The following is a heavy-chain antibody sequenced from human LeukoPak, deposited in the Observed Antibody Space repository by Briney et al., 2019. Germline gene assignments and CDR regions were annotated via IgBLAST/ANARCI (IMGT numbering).Heavy chain of an antibody. D-gene: IGHD3-3*01. CDR1: GFTFSSYW. CDR3: GREIPYDSWGGYTIGMDV. CDR2: IKQDGSEK. V-gene: IGHV3-7*05. J-gene: IGHJ6*02. Sequence: GGSLRLSCAASGFTFSSYWMSWVRQAPGKGLEWVANIKQDGSEKYYADSVKGRFTISRDNAKNSLYLHMNSLRAEDTAVYYCGREIPYDSWGGYTIGMDVWGQGTTVTVSS.